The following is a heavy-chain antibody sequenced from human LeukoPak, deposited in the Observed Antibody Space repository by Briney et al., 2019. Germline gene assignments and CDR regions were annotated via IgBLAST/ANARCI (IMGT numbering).Heavy chain of an antibody. Sequence: ASVKVSCKASGGTFSSYAISWVRQAPGQGLEWMGWINPNNGGTHYAQKFQGRVTMTRDTSISTAYMELSRLSSDDTAVYYCARPLLWWPQVGYFDYWGQGTLVTVSS. V-gene: IGHV1-2*02. CDR3: ARPLLWWPQVGYFDY. CDR2: INPNNGGT. D-gene: IGHD4/OR15-4a*01. CDR1: GGTFSSYA. J-gene: IGHJ4*02.